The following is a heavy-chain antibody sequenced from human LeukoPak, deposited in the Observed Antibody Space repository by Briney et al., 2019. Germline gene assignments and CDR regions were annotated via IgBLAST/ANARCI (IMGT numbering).Heavy chain of an antibody. CDR2: IYYSGST. CDR3: ARVNVDIVATITGGYCYFDY. V-gene: IGHV4-59*01. D-gene: IGHD5-12*01. J-gene: IGHJ4*02. Sequence: SETLSLTCTVSGGSISSYYWSWIRQPPGKGLEWIGYIYYSGSTNYNPSLKSRVTISVDTSKNQFSLKLSSVTAADTAVYYCARVNVDIVATITGGYCYFDYWGQGTLVTVSS. CDR1: GGSISSYY.